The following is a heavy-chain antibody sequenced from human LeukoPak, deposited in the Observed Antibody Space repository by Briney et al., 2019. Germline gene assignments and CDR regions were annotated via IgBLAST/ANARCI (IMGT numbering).Heavy chain of an antibody. D-gene: IGHD2-21*02. V-gene: IGHV3-23*01. CDR2: ISGSGGST. CDR3: ARVRGGDEGGWFDP. CDR1: GFTFSSYG. Sequence: GGSLRLSCAASGFTFSSYGMSWVRQAPGKGLEWVSAISGSGGSTYYADSVKGRFTISRDNSKNTLYLQMNSLRAEDTAVYYCARVRGGDEGGWFDPWGQGTLITVSS. J-gene: IGHJ5*02.